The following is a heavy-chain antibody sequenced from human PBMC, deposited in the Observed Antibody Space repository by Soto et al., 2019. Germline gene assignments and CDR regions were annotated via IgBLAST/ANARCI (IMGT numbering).Heavy chain of an antibody. D-gene: IGHD2-2*01. Sequence: EVQLVESGGGLVQPGRSLRLSCAASGFTFDDYAMHWVRQAPGKGLEWVSGISWNSGSIGYADSVKGRFTISRDNAKNSLDLQMNRLRAEDTALYYCAKGGQLLVEGGGYWGQGTLVTVSS. J-gene: IGHJ4*02. V-gene: IGHV3-9*01. CDR2: ISWNSGSI. CDR1: GFTFDDYA. CDR3: AKGGQLLVEGGGY.